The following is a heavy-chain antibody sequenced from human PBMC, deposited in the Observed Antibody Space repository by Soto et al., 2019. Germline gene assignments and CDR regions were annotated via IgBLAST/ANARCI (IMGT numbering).Heavy chain of an antibody. CDR2: IWYDGSNK. CDR3: ARASGLRYFDY. V-gene: IGHV3-33*01. D-gene: IGHD3-10*01. J-gene: IGHJ4*02. Sequence: GVSLRLSCAAAGFTFSSYGMHWVRQAPGKGLEWVAVIWYDGSNKDYADSVKGRFTISRDNSKNTLYLQMNSLRAEDTAVYYCARASGLRYFDYWGQGTLVTVSS. CDR1: GFTFSSYG.